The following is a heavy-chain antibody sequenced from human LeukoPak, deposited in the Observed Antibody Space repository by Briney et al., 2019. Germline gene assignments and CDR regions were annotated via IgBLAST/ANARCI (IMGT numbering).Heavy chain of an antibody. V-gene: IGHV1-2*02. CDR2: INPNSGGT. CDR3: ARGLATTVTSPYFDY. J-gene: IGHJ4*02. Sequence: ASVKVSCKASGYTFTSFDMNWVRQAPGQGLEWMGWINPNSGGTNYAQKFQGRVTMTRDTSISTAYMELSRLRSDDTAVYYCARGLATTVTSPYFDYWGQGTLVTVSS. D-gene: IGHD4-17*01. CDR1: GYTFTSFD.